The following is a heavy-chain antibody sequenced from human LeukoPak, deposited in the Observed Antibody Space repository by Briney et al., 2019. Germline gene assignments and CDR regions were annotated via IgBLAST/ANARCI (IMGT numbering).Heavy chain of an antibody. V-gene: IGHV4-38-2*01. D-gene: IGHD2/OR15-2a*01. Sequence: SETLSLTCAVSGYSISSGYYWGWIRQPPGKGLEWIGSIYHSGSTYYNPSLKSRVTISVDTSKNQFSLKLSSVTAADTAVYYCARFRFFYNWSDPWGQGTLVTVSS. CDR3: ARFRFFYNWSDP. CDR1: GYSISSGYY. CDR2: IYHSGST. J-gene: IGHJ5*02.